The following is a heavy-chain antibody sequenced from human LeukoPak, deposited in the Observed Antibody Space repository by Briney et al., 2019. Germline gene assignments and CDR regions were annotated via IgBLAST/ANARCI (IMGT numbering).Heavy chain of an antibody. D-gene: IGHD3-22*01. CDR3: AKVEWDSSGYWVPGYYYYYGMDV. CDR2: MSYDGSNK. Sequence: PGGSLRLSCAASGFIFSNYGMHWVRQAPGKGLEWVAVMSYDGSNKYYADSVEGRFTISRDNSKNTLYLQMNSLRAEDTAVYYCAKVEWDSSGYWVPGYYYYYGMDVWGQGTTVTVSS. V-gene: IGHV3-30*18. CDR1: GFIFSNYG. J-gene: IGHJ6*02.